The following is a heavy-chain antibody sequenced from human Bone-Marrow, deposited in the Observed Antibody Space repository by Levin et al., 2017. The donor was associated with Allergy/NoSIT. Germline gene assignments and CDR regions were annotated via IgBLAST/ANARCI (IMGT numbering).Heavy chain of an antibody. V-gene: IGHV3-30-3*01. D-gene: IGHD6-19*01. CDR2: ISYDGTKA. Sequence: GGSLRLSCVGSGFTFSDYAMYWVRQAPGKGLDWVAAISYDGTKADYADSVQGRFSIPRDNSKNTLFLQIRGLRGDDTAMYDCVRDLWQWLTKYTFDVWGPGTRVTVSS. CDR1: GFTFSDYA. J-gene: IGHJ3*01. CDR3: VRDLWQWLTKYTFDV.